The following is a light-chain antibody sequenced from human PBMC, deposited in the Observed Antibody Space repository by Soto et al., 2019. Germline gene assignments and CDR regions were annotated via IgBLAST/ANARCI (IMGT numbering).Light chain of an antibody. Sequence: EIVLTQSPGTLSLSPGERATLSCRASHSVSSSYLAWYQQKHGQAPRILIYGASSRATGIPDRFSGSGSGTDFTLTISRLEPEEFAVYYCQQYGSSPQRTFGGGTKVEIK. V-gene: IGKV3-20*01. CDR1: HSVSSSY. J-gene: IGKJ4*01. CDR3: QQYGSSPQRT. CDR2: GAS.